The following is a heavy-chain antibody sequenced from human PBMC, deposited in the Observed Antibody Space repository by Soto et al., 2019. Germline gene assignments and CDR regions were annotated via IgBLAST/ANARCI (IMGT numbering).Heavy chain of an antibody. Sequence: QVPLVESGGGLVKPGGSLRLSCAASGFTFSDYYMSWIRQAPGKGLEWLSYIGTSSSYTNYADSVKGRFTISRDNAXXSLYLQMNRLRAEDTAVYYCARDADILTGSDAFDIWGQGTMVTVSS. V-gene: IGHV3-11*05. CDR3: ARDADILTGSDAFDI. CDR1: GFTFSDYY. D-gene: IGHD3-9*01. CDR2: IGTSSSYT. J-gene: IGHJ3*02.